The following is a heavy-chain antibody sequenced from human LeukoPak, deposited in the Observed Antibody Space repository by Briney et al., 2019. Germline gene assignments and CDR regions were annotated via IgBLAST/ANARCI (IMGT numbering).Heavy chain of an antibody. Sequence: ASVKVSCKASGYTFTSYYMHWVRQAPGQGLEWMGIINPSGGSTSYAQKFQGRITMTWDTSTSTVYMELSSLRSEDTAVYYCATYHLGYCSSTSCYSYAFDIWGQGTMVTVSS. D-gene: IGHD2-2*02. J-gene: IGHJ3*02. CDR1: GYTFTSYY. CDR3: ATYHLGYCSSTSCYSYAFDI. V-gene: IGHV1-46*03. CDR2: INPSGGST.